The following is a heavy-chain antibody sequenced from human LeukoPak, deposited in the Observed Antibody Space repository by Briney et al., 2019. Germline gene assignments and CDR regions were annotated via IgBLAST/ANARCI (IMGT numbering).Heavy chain of an antibody. Sequence: GGSLRLSCAASGFTFSSYAMTWVRQAPGQGLQWVSTLTDSGGNTAYADSVKGRFTISRDNSKNSLYLQMSSLKAEDTAVYYCAKIAGSSRSFDFWGQGTLVTVSS. CDR1: GFTFSSYA. J-gene: IGHJ4*02. CDR3: AKIAGSSRSFDF. CDR2: LTDSGGNT. V-gene: IGHV3-23*01. D-gene: IGHD6-13*01.